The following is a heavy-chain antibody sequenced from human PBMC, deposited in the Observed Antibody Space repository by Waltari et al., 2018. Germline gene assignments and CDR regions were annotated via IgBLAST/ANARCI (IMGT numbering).Heavy chain of an antibody. V-gene: IGHV3-7*04. CDR3: ARVSKGIHFDY. Sequence: EVQLVESGGGWVQPGGSLRLSCTASGFTFVNYWMSWVRQAPGKGRQWVAYIKEDGTEESYLDSLKGRFTISRDDAKNSLHLQMNSLRVEDTAIYYCARVSKGIHFDYWGQGTLVTVSS. CDR1: GFTFVNYW. J-gene: IGHJ4*02. CDR2: IKEDGTEE.